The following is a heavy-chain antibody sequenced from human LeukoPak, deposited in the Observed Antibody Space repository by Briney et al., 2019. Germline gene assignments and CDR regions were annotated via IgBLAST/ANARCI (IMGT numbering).Heavy chain of an antibody. D-gene: IGHD6-19*01. CDR3: ARESRATQYSSGWYFDY. V-gene: IGHV4-34*01. Sequence: PSETLSLTCAVYGGSFSGYYWSWIRQPPGKGLEWIGEINHSGSTNYNPSLKSRVTISVDTSKNQFSLKLSSVTAADTAVYYCARESRATQYSSGWYFDYWGQGTLVTVSS. CDR2: INHSGST. CDR1: GGSFSGYY. J-gene: IGHJ4*02.